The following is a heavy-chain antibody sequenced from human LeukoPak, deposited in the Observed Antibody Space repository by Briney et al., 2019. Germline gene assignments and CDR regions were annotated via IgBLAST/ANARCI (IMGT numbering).Heavy chain of an antibody. CDR2: ISEDGSNK. D-gene: IGHD4-23*01. Sequence: GGSLRLSCAASGFTFSGYYMHWVRQAPGKGLEWVAIISEDGSNKYYADSVKGRFTVSRDNSKNTLYLQMNSLRVEDTAVYYCARGRPHGNDYWGQGTLVTVSS. J-gene: IGHJ4*02. V-gene: IGHV3-30*03. CDR3: ARGRPHGNDY. CDR1: GFTFSGYY.